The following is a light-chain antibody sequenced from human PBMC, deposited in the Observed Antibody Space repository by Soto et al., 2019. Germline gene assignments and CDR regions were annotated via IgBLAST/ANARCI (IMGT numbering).Light chain of an antibody. CDR1: QSVSSN. CDR2: GVS. Sequence: EIVMTQSPATLSVSPGERATLSCRASQSVSSNLAWYQQKPGQAPRLLIYGVSARATGIPARFSGSGSGTEFTLTISSLQSEDFAVYYCQQYNNWPQTFGQGTKVDIK. CDR3: QQYNNWPQT. V-gene: IGKV3-15*01. J-gene: IGKJ1*01.